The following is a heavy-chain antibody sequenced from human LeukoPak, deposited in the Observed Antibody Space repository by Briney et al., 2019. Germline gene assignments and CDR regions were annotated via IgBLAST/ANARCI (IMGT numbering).Heavy chain of an antibody. CDR2: IRPYGSEE. CDR1: RFSFNTHW. J-gene: IGHJ4*02. V-gene: IGHV3-7*01. CDR3: SGRSGFSSIY. Sequence: GGSLRLSCEASRFSFNTHWMNWVRQTPGKGLEWVANIRPYGSEEFYVDSVKGRFSISRDNAKNLVYLQMNNLRAEDTDVYYCSGRSGFSSIYWGQGILVTVSS. D-gene: IGHD2-2*01.